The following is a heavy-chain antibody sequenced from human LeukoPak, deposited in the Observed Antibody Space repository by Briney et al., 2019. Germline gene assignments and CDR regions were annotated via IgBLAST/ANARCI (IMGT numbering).Heavy chain of an antibody. J-gene: IGHJ4*02. CDR2: IYSGGST. Sequence: GGSLRLSCAASGFTVSSNYMSWVRQAPGKGLEWVSVIYSGGSTYYADSVKGRFTISRDNSKNTLYLQMNSLRAEDTAVYYCARFGYSYGFYYFDYRGQGTLVTVSS. D-gene: IGHD5-18*01. CDR3: ARFGYSYGFYYFDY. CDR1: GFTVSSNY. V-gene: IGHV3-53*01.